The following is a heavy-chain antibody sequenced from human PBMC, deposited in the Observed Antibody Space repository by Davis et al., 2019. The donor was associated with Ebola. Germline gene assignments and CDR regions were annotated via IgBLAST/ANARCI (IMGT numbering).Heavy chain of an antibody. CDR2: IIPILGIA. CDR1: GGTFSSYT. J-gene: IGHJ6*02. D-gene: IGHD2-15*01. V-gene: IGHV1-69*04. CDR3: AREEIVVVVAATYYYYGMDV. Sequence: SVKVSCKASGGTFSSYTISWVRQAPGQGLEWMGRIIPILGIANYAQKFQGRVTITADKSTSTAYMELSSLRSEDTAVYYCAREEIVVVVAATYYYYGMDVWGQGTTVTVPS.